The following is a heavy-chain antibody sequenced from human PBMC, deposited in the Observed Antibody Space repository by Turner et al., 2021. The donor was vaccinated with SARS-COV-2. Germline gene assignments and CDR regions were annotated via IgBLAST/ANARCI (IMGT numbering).Heavy chain of an antibody. CDR3: ARDPNSGASL. J-gene: IGHJ4*02. Sequence: EEQLVESGGGLVQLGGSLRLSCTASGFTFSNWMHWVRQAPGKGLEWVANIKQDGSEKYFVDSVKGRFTISRDNAKNSLYLQMNSLRAEDTAVYYCARDPNSGASLWGQGILVTVSS. CDR2: IKQDGSEK. D-gene: IGHD2-15*01. CDR1: GFTFSNW. V-gene: IGHV3-7*04.